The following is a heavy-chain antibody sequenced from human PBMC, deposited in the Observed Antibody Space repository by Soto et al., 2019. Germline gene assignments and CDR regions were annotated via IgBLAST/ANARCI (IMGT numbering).Heavy chain of an antibody. CDR1: GFTFSSYG. J-gene: IGHJ6*02. CDR2: ISSSSSTI. Sequence: GSLRLSCAASGFTFSSYGMNWVRQAPGKGLEWVSYISSSSSTIYYADSVKGRFTVSRDNDKKSLYLQMNSLRDEDTAVYYCARASTGDYYYYYGMDVWGQGT. CDR3: ARASTGDYYYYYGMDV. V-gene: IGHV3-48*02.